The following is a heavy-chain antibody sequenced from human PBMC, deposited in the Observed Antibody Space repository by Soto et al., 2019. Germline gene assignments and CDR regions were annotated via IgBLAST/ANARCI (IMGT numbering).Heavy chain of an antibody. CDR2: IKPDGSGK. V-gene: IGHV3-7*01. Sequence: EVQLVESGGDFVQPGGSLRLSCVASGFILSSYWMSWVRQAPGKGLEWVANIKPDGSGKYYVDSVKGRFTISRDNAKNSLYLQMNSFRAEDTSVYYCASNIFYDFWSGYYAFDIWGRGTMVTVSS. J-gene: IGHJ3*02. CDR3: ASNIFYDFWSGYYAFDI. D-gene: IGHD3-3*01. CDR1: GFILSSYW.